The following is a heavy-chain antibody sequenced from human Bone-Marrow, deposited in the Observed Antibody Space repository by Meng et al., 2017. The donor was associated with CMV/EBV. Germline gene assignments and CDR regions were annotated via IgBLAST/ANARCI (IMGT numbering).Heavy chain of an antibody. D-gene: IGHD1-26*01. V-gene: IGHV1-2*02. CDR2: INPNSGGT. CDR3: ARDLRKGLRRGSYDYFDY. J-gene: IGHJ4*02. Sequence: ASVKVSCKASGYTFTGYYMHWVRQAPGQGLEWIGWINPNSGGTNYAQKFQGRVTMTRDTSISTAYMELSRLRSDDTAVYYCARDLRKGLRRGSYDYFDYWGQGTLVTVSS. CDR1: GYTFTGYY.